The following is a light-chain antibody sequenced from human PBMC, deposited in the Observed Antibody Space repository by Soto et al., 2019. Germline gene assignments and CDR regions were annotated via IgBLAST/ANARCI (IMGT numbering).Light chain of an antibody. CDR1: QSVTTY. CDR2: DAS. Sequence: EIVLTQSRDTLSVSPGERATLSCRASQSVTTYLAWYQQKPGQAPRILIYDASTRATGIPARFSGSGSGTDFTLTISRLETEDFAVYSCQQSNNWPPLISFGHGPRLELK. CDR3: QQSNNWPPLIS. J-gene: IGKJ5*01. V-gene: IGKV3-11*01.